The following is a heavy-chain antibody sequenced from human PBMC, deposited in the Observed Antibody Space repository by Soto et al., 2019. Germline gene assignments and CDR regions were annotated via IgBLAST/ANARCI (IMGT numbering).Heavy chain of an antibody. V-gene: IGHV4-59*01. CDR3: ARDVKAAGRWGYYYYMDV. Sequence: SETLSLTCTVSGGSISSYYWSWIRQPPGKGLEWIGYIYYSGSTNYNPSLKSRVTIPVDTSRNQCYLKLSSVTAADTAVYYCARDVKAAGRWGYYYYMDVWGKGTTVTVSS. CDR2: IYYSGST. J-gene: IGHJ6*03. D-gene: IGHD6-13*01. CDR1: GGSISSYY.